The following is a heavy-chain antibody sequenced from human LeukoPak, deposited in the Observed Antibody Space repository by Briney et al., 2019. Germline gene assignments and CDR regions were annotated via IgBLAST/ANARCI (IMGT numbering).Heavy chain of an antibody. J-gene: IGHJ4*02. CDR2: VYYSGST. Sequence: SETLSLICTVSGGSFSGGNHYWGWIRQPPGTGLEWIGSVYYSGSTYYNPSLKSRVTISVDTSKNQFSLKLNSVTAADTAVYYCARHGVGNFPIDYWGQGTLVTVSS. D-gene: IGHD2-8*01. CDR1: GGSFSGGNHY. CDR3: ARHGVGNFPIDY. V-gene: IGHV4-39*01.